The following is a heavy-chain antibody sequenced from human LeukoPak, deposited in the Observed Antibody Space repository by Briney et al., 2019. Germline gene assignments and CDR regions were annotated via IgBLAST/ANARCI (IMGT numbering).Heavy chain of an antibody. J-gene: IGHJ4*02. CDR1: GFTFSSYN. D-gene: IGHD2-8*01. CDR3: TRFLYPWGFDY. CDR2: ITSGSSYI. V-gene: IGHV3-21*01. Sequence: GGSLRLSCAASGFTFSSYNMNWVRQAPGKGLEWVSSITSGSSYIYYADSVKGRFTMSRDNGKNSLYLQMNSLRAEDTAIYYCTRFLYPWGFDYWGQGILVTVSS.